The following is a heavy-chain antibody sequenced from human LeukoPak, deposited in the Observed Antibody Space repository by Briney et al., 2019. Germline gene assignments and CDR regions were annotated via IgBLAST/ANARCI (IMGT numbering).Heavy chain of an antibody. Sequence: SQTLSLTCAISGDSVSTSSAGWNWIRQSPSRGLEWLGRTYYNSNWYKDYAPSVKSRITINPDTSKNHFSLQLNSVTPGDTAVYYCARGWLQSGFDYWGQGTLATVSS. CDR2: TYYNSNWYK. CDR1: GDSVSTSSAG. CDR3: ARGWLQSGFDY. D-gene: IGHD5-24*01. J-gene: IGHJ4*02. V-gene: IGHV6-1*01.